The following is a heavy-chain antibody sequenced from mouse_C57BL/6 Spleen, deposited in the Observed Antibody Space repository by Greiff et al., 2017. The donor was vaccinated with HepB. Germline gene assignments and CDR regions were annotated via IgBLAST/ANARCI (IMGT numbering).Heavy chain of an antibody. CDR2: IWSGGST. V-gene: IGHV2-2*01. CDR3: ARNDDKITTKYYAMDY. CDR1: GFSLTSYG. Sequence: VKLQESGPGLVQPSQSLSITCTVSGFSLTSYGVHWVRQSPGKGLEWLGVIWSGGSTDYNAAFISRLSISKDNSKSQVFFKMNSLQADDTAIYYCARNDDKITTKYYAMDYWGQGTSVTVSS. D-gene: IGHD2-4*01. J-gene: IGHJ4*01.